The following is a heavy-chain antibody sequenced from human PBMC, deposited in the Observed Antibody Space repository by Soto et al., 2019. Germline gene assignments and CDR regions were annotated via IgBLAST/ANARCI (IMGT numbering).Heavy chain of an antibody. Sequence: KPGGSLRLSCAASGFTFSNAWMSWVRQAPGKGLEWVGRIKSKTDGGTTDYAAPVKGRFTISRDDSKSTLYLQMNSLKTEDTAVYYCTTDLEGSGYYDYWGQGTLVTVSS. CDR3: TTDLEGSGYYDY. J-gene: IGHJ4*02. CDR2: IKSKTDGGTT. CDR1: GFTFSNAW. D-gene: IGHD3-22*01. V-gene: IGHV3-15*01.